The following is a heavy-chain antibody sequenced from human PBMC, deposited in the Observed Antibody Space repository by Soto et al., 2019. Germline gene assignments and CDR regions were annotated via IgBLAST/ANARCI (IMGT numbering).Heavy chain of an antibody. CDR2: IKSKTDGVTT. V-gene: IGHV3-15*01. CDR1: GFTFSNAW. CDR3: VTLKYGMDV. Sequence: PXESLRLSCAASGFTFSNAWMSWVRQAPGKGLEWIGRIKSKTDGVTTDYAAPVKGRFIISRDDSKNMLYLQMNSLKTEDTAVYYCVTLKYGMDVWGQGTSVTVS. D-gene: IGHD6-6*01. J-gene: IGHJ6*02.